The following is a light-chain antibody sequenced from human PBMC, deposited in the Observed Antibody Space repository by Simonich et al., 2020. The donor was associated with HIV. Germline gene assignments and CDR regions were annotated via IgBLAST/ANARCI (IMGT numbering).Light chain of an antibody. CDR2: WAS. CDR3: QQYYDTPYT. Sequence: DIVMTQSPDSLAVSLGERATINCKSSQSVLYSSNNKNYLAWYQQKPGPPPNLLIYWASTREFGVPDRFSGSGSGTDFTLTISSLQAEDVAVYYCQQYYDTPYTFGQGTKLEIK. CDR1: QSVLYSSNNKNY. V-gene: IGKV4-1*01. J-gene: IGKJ2*01.